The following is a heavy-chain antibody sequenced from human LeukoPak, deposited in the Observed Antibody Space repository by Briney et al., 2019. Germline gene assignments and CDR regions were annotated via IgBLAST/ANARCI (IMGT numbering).Heavy chain of an antibody. Sequence: GGSLRLSCAASGFTFSSSAMSWVRQAPGKGLEWVSGISGSGGSTYYADSVKGRFTISRDKSKNTLYLQMNSLRAEDTAVYYCAKDYGDYGLYYYGMDVWGQGITVTVS. CDR1: GFTFSSSA. V-gene: IGHV3-23*01. J-gene: IGHJ6*02. CDR2: ISGSGGST. CDR3: AKDYGDYGLYYYGMDV. D-gene: IGHD4-17*01.